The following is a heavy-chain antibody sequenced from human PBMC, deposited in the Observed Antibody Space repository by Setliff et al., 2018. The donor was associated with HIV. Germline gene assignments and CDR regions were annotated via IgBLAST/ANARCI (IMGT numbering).Heavy chain of an antibody. CDR3: ARQKAGIGYGVQYYIDF. J-gene: IGHJ4*02. D-gene: IGHD6-13*01. V-gene: IGHV5-51*01. CDR2: IYPADSDI. CDR1: GYRFSNYW. Sequence: GESLKISCQGSGYRFSNYWIGWARQMPGKGLQWMGIIYPADSDIRYGPSFQGQVTISADKSINTAYLQWSSLRASDTAMYYCARQKAGIGYGVQYYIDFWGQGTLVTVSS.